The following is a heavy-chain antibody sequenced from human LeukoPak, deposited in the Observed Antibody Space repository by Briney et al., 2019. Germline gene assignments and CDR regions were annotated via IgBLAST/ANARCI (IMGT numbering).Heavy chain of an antibody. Sequence: GGSLRLSCAASGFTFSSYAMHWVRQAPGKGLEWVAVMSYDGSNKYYADSVKGRFTISRDSSKNTLYLQMNSLRAEDTAVYYCARDTTSGSYYSYYYGMDVWGQGTTVTVSS. V-gene: IGHV3-30-3*01. CDR2: MSYDGSNK. D-gene: IGHD3-10*01. J-gene: IGHJ6*02. CDR3: ARDTTSGSYYSYYYGMDV. CDR1: GFTFSSYA.